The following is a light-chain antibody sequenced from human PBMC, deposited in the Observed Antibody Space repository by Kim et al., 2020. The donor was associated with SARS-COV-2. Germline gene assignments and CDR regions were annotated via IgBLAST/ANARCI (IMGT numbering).Light chain of an antibody. V-gene: IGKV3-20*01. J-gene: IGKJ1*01. Sequence: EIVLAQSPDTLSLSLGERATLSCRASHIVTNNYFSWYQQKPGRAPRLLIYGASNRATGIPDRVSGSGSVTDFTLTITRLDTEDIAEYYCNKYMDSFRTFAQGAKVGIK. CDR1: HIVTNNY. CDR3: NKYMDSFRT. CDR2: GAS.